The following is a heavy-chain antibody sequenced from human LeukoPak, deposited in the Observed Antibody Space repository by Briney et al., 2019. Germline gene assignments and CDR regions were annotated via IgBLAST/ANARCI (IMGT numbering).Heavy chain of an antibody. CDR1: GYTFTNFG. J-gene: IGHJ4*02. CDR2: ISPYNGNT. V-gene: IGHV1-18*01. D-gene: IGHD4-17*01. Sequence: GASVKVSCKASGYTFTNFGISWVRQAPGQGLEWMGWISPYNGNTNYAQKVQGRVTITTDTSTSTVYMELRSLRSDDTAVYYCARLGGWAYRDYLQEAFDYWGQGTLVTVSS. CDR3: ARLGGWAYRDYLQEAFDY.